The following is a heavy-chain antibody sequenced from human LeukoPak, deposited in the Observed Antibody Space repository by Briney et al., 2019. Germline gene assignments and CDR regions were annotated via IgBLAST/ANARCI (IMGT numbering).Heavy chain of an antibody. CDR3: ARAPRYSSSWYGY. Sequence: GASVKVSCKASGYTFTSYDINWVRQATGQGLEWMGWMNPNSGNTGYAQKFQGRVTITRNTSISTAYMELSSLRSEDTAVYYCARAPRYSSSWYGYWGQGTLVTVSS. D-gene: IGHD6-13*01. J-gene: IGHJ4*02. CDR1: GYTFTSYD. V-gene: IGHV1-8*03. CDR2: MNPNSGNT.